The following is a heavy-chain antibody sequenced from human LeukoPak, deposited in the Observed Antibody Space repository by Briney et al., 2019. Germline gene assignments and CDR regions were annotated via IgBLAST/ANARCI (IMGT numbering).Heavy chain of an antibody. CDR2: IYYSGST. D-gene: IGHD2-21*02. Sequence: SETLSLTCTVSGGSISSSSYYWGWIRQPPGKGLEWIGSIYYSGSTCYNPSLKSRVTISVDTSKNQFSLKLSSVTAADTAVYYCASPQYCGGDCYTLWGQGTLVTVSS. J-gene: IGHJ4*02. CDR3: ASPQYCGGDCYTL. CDR1: GGSISSSSYY. V-gene: IGHV4-39*01.